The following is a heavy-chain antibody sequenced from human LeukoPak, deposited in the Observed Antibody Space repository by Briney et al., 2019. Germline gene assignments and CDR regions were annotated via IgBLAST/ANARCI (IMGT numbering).Heavy chain of an antibody. CDR2: ISGSGGST. Sequence: GGSLRLSCAASGFTFSNAWMSWVRQAPGKGLEWVSAISGSGGSTYYADSVKGRFTISRDNSKNTLYLQMNSLRAEDTAVYYCAKAQEMATIDVDYWGQGTLVTVSS. J-gene: IGHJ4*02. D-gene: IGHD5-24*01. CDR3: AKAQEMATIDVDY. V-gene: IGHV3-23*01. CDR1: GFTFSNAW.